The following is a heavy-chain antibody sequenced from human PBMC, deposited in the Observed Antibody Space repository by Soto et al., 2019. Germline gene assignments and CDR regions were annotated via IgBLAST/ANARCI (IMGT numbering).Heavy chain of an antibody. D-gene: IGHD2-15*01. CDR2: GYLTGTT. CDR1: GGCLIIGGVY. CDR3: AREGSSTANWIDP. Sequence: SETRSLTCTVSGGCLIIGGVYWSSLGQRPGKGLEWSGYGYLTGTTYYNPPLKSPVTISADPSKDQFSLQLRSVTAADTGVEYGAREGSSTANWIDPWGQGTLVTVS. J-gene: IGHJ5*01. V-gene: IGHV4-31*01.